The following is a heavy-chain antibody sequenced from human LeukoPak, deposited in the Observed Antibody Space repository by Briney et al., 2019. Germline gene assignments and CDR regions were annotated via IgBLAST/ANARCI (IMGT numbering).Heavy chain of an antibody. CDR2: ISFSSGTV. Sequence: GGSLRLSCAASGFTFSDFYMSWVRQAPGKGLEWIACISFSSGTVFYADSVKGRFTISRDNAKNSLYLQMNSLRVEDTAVYYCARRDTESYYYYMDVWGKGTTVTVSS. J-gene: IGHJ6*03. CDR1: GFTFSDFY. V-gene: IGHV3-11*04. CDR3: ARRDTESYYYYMDV.